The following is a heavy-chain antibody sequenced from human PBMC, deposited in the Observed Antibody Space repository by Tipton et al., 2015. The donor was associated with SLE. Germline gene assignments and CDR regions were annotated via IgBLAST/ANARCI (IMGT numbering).Heavy chain of an antibody. CDR2: INSDGSST. Sequence: SLRLSCAASGFTFSSYWMHWVRQAPGKGLVWVSRINSDGSSTSYADSVKGRFTISRDNAKNTLYLQMNSLRSDDTAVYYCARGIGYAAGTYAFDYWGQGTLVTVSS. V-gene: IGHV3-74*01. D-gene: IGHD6-19*01. J-gene: IGHJ4*02. CDR3: ARGIGYAAGTYAFDY. CDR1: GFTFSSYW.